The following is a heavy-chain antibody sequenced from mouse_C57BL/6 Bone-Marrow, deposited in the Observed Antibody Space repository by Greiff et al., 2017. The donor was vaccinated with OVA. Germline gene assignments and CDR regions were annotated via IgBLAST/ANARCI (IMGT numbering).Heavy chain of an antibody. CDR2: IHPNSGST. CDR3: ARRITTVVATSPSYYAMDY. J-gene: IGHJ4*01. Sequence: QVQLKQPGAELVKPGASVKLSCKASGYTFTSYWMHWVKQRPGQGLEWIGMIHPNSGSTNYNEKFKSKATLTVDKSSSTAYMQLSSLTSEDAAVYYCARRITTVVATSPSYYAMDYWGQGTSVTVSS. D-gene: IGHD1-1*01. V-gene: IGHV1-64*01. CDR1: GYTFTSYW.